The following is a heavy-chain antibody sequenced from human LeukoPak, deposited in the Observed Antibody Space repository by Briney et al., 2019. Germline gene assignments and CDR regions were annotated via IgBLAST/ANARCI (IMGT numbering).Heavy chain of an antibody. CDR3: ATVSYYYGMDV. CDR1: GCTFTGYY. CDR2: INPNSGGT. Sequence: ASVKVSCKASGCTFTGYYMHWVRQAPGQGLEWMGWINPNSGGTNYAQKFQGRVTMTRDTSIRTAYMELSRLRSDDTAIYYCATVSYYYGMDVWGQGTTVTVSS. D-gene: IGHD2-8*01. J-gene: IGHJ6*02. V-gene: IGHV1-2*02.